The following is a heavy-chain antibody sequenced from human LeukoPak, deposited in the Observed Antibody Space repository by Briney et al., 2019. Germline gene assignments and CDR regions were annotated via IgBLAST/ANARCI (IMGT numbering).Heavy chain of an antibody. CDR3: AASFGDYVNWFDP. CDR2: INWNGGST. Sequence: GGSLRLSCAASGFTFDDYGMSWVRKAPGKGLEWVSGINWNGGSTGYADSVKGRFTISRDNAKNSLYLQMNSLRAEDTALYHCAASFGDYVNWFDPWGQGTLVTVSS. CDR1: GFTFDDYG. V-gene: IGHV3-20*01. D-gene: IGHD4-17*01. J-gene: IGHJ5*02.